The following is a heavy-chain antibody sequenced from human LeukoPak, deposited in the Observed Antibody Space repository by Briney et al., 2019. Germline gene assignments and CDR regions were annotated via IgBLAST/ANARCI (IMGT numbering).Heavy chain of an antibody. CDR1: GFTFTIYA. D-gene: IGHD2-8*01. CDR3: AKVSLSLYDY. J-gene: IGHJ4*02. V-gene: IGHV3-23*01. Sequence: GGSLRLSCAASGFTFTIYAMSLVPQAPGKGLEWVSAISGSGGSTFYADSVKGRFTISRDNSKNTLYLQMNSLKAEDTAVYYCAKVSLSLYDYWGQGTLVTVSS. CDR2: ISGSGGST.